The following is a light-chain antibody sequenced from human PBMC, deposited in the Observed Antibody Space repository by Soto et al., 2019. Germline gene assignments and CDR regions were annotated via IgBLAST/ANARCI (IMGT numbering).Light chain of an antibody. V-gene: IGKV3-20*01. J-gene: IGKJ4*01. CDR2: GAS. CDR1: QSVSSIY. CDR3: QQYGSSALT. Sequence: EIVLTQSPGTLSLSPGERATLSCRASQSVSSIYLAWYQQKPGQAPRLLIYGASSRPTGIPDRFSGSGSGTDFTLTISRLETEDFAVYYCQQYGSSALTFGGGTKVESK.